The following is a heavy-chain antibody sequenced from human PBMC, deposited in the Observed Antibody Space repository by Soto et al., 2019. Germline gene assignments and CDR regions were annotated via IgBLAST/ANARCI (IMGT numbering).Heavy chain of an antibody. CDR2: IHYNGNT. CDR1: GDSISAYS. Sequence: SETLSLTCTVSGDSISAYSWSWVRQPPGKGLEWIGNIHYNGNTKYNPSLKSRITMSLDTSKNQFSLRLISVTAADTAVYYCARIYYDSTGYYRSFDYWGQGSLVTVSS. D-gene: IGHD3-22*01. J-gene: IGHJ4*02. CDR3: ARIYYDSTGYYRSFDY. V-gene: IGHV4-59*01.